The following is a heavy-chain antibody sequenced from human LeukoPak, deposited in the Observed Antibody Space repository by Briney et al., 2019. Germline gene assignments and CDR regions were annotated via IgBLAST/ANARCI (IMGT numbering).Heavy chain of an antibody. CDR1: GFTFSGYG. V-gene: IGHV3-30*03. CDR2: ISYDGNNK. Sequence: GRSLRLSCAASGFTFSGYGMHWVRQAPGKGLEWVAVISYDGNNKYYADSVKGRFTISRDNSKNTLYLQMNSLRAEDTAVYYCASTGYSSSWYYFDYWGQGTLVTVSS. J-gene: IGHJ4*02. D-gene: IGHD6-13*01. CDR3: ASTGYSSSWYYFDY.